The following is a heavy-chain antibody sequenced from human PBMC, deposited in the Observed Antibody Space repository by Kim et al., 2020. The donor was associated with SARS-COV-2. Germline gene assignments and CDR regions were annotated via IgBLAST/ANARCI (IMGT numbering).Heavy chain of an antibody. CDR2: IWYDGSNK. Sequence: GGSLRLSCAASGFTFSSYGMHWVRQAPGKGLEWVAVIWYDGSNKYYADSVKGRFTISRDNSKNTLYLQMNSLRAEDTAVYYCARDPTGGYSYGSYFDYWGQGTLVTVSS. CDR1: GFTFSSYG. CDR3: ARDPTGGYSYGSYFDY. J-gene: IGHJ4*02. D-gene: IGHD5-18*01. V-gene: IGHV3-33*01.